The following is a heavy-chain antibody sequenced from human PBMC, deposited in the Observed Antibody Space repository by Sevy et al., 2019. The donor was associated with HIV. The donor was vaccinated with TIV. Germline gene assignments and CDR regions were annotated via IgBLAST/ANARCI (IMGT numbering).Heavy chain of an antibody. D-gene: IGHD3-22*01. CDR1: GFTFSSYA. Sequence: GGSLRLSCAASGFTFSSYAMSWVRQAPGKGLEWVSAICGSGGSTYYADSVKGRFTISRDNSKNTLYLQMNSLRAEDTAVYYCAGTITMIVVVITRVDAFDIWGQGTMVTVSS. V-gene: IGHV3-23*01. CDR2: ICGSGGST. CDR3: AGTITMIVVVITRVDAFDI. J-gene: IGHJ3*02.